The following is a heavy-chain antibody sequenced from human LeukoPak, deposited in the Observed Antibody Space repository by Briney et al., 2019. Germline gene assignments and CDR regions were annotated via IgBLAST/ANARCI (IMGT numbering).Heavy chain of an antibody. CDR3: ARHPRGGSGYHSWDY. J-gene: IGHJ4*02. CDR2: IYYSGST. CDR1: GGSISSSNYY. Sequence: SETLSLTCTVSGGSISSSNYYWGWIRQPPGKGLEWIGSIYYSGSTYYNPSLKSRVTISVDTSKNQFSLKLSSVTAADTAVYYCARHPRGGSGYHSWDYWGQGTLVTVSS. D-gene: IGHD3-22*01. V-gene: IGHV4-39*01.